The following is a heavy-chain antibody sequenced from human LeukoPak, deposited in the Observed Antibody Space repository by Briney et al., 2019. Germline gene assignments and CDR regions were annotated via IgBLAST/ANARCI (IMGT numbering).Heavy chain of an antibody. CDR1: GFTFSSYA. J-gene: IGHJ4*02. D-gene: IGHD6-13*01. V-gene: IGHV3-30*04. CDR3: ARGIAAAGTRGLDY. CDR2: ISYDGSNK. Sequence: GRSLRLSCAASGFTFSSYAMHWVRQAPGKGLEWVAVISYDGSNKYYADSVKGRFTISRDNSKNTLYLQMNSLRAEDTAVYYCARGIAAAGTRGLDYRGQGTLVTVSS.